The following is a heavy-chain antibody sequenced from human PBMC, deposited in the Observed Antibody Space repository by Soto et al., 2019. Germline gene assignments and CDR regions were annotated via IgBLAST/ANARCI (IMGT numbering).Heavy chain of an antibody. V-gene: IGHV3-66*01. CDR1: GFTVSSNY. CDR3: ARINTYYDFWSGYLSNWFDP. CDR2: IYSGGST. J-gene: IGHJ5*02. Sequence: GGSLRLSCAASGFTVSSNYMSWVRQAPGKGLEWVSVIYSGGSTYYADSVKGRFTISRDNSKNTLYLQMNSLRAEDTAVYYCARINTYYDFWSGYLSNWFDPWGQGTLVTVSS. D-gene: IGHD3-3*01.